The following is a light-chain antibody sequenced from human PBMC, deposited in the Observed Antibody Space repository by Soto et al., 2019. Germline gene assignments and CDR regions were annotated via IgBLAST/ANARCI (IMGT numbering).Light chain of an antibody. Sequence: EIVLTQSPASLSVSPGERATLSCRASQSVRSKVAWYQQKPGQAPRLLIYDASSRATGIPDRFSGGGSGTDFTLTISRLEPEDFAVYYCQQFSSYPLTFGGGTKVDIK. CDR1: QSVRSK. CDR2: DAS. J-gene: IGKJ4*01. V-gene: IGKV3-20*01. CDR3: QQFSSYPLT.